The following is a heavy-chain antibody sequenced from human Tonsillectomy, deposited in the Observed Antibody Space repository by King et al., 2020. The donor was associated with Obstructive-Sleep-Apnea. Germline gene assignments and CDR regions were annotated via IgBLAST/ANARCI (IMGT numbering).Heavy chain of an antibody. J-gene: IGHJ6*02. D-gene: IGHD2-21*01. CDR1: GGSFSGYY. CDR2: IIHSGST. V-gene: IGHV4-34*12. CDR3: ARIVRPDA. Sequence: VQLQQWGAGLLKPSETLSLTCAVYGGSFSGYYWSWIRQPLGKGLEWIGEIIHSGSTNYNPSLKSRVSISVDTSKNQFSLNLSSVTAADTAVYYCARIVRPDAWGQGTTVTVSS.